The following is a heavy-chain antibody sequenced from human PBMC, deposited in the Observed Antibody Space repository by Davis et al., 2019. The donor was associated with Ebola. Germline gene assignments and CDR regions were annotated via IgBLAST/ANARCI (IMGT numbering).Heavy chain of an antibody. CDR1: GGSISSSSYY. Sequence: SETLSLTCTVSGGSISSSSYYWGWIRQPPGKGLEWIGSIYYSGSTYYNPSLKSRVTISVDTSKNQFSRKLSSVTAADTAVYYCAKDHWTDDYVIYYYGMDVWGQGTTVTVSS. V-gene: IGHV4-39*02. D-gene: IGHD4-17*01. CDR2: IYYSGST. CDR3: AKDHWTDDYVIYYYGMDV. J-gene: IGHJ6*02.